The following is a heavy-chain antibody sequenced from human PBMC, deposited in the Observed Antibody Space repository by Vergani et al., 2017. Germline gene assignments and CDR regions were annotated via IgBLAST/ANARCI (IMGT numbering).Heavy chain of an antibody. V-gene: IGHV3-11*01. J-gene: IGHJ6*03. CDR2: IISSGSTI. CDR3: ARRGEQWELPTAQYYYYMYV. D-gene: IGHD1-26*01. CDR1: GFTFSDYY. Sequence: QVQLVESGGGLVKPGGYLRLYCEASGFTFSDYYMRWIRQAPGKGLEWVSYIISSGSTIYYAESVTGRFTISRDNAKNSLYLQMNSLRDEDTSVYYCARRGEQWELPTAQYYYYMYVWGKGTTVTVSS.